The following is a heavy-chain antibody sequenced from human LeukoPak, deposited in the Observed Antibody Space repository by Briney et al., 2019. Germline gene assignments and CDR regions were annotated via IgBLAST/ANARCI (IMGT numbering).Heavy chain of an antibody. D-gene: IGHD5-18*01. CDR2: MNPNSGNT. V-gene: IGHV1-8*01. J-gene: IGHJ4*02. CDR1: GYTFTSYD. Sequence: ASVKISCKASGYTFTSYDINWVRQATGQGLEWMGWMNPNSGNTGYAQKFQGRVTMTRNTSISTAYMELSSLRSEDTAVYYCARGFGYSYGQYYFDYWGQGTLVTVSS. CDR3: ARGFGYSYGQYYFDY.